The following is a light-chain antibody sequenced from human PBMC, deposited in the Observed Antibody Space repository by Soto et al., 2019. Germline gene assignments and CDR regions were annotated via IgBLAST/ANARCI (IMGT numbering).Light chain of an antibody. CDR2: EVS. CDR3: SSYAGSNNWGV. CDR1: SSDVGGYNY. Sequence: QSVLTQPPSASGSPGQSVTISCTGTSSDVGGYNYVSWYQQHPGKAPKLMIYEVSKRPSGVPDRFSGSKSGNTASLTVSGLQAEDEADYYCSSYAGSNNWGVFGGGTKLTVL. J-gene: IGLJ3*02. V-gene: IGLV2-8*01.